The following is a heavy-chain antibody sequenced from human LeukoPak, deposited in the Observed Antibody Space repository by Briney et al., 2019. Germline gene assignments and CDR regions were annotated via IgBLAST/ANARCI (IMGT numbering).Heavy chain of an antibody. V-gene: IGHV3-48*03. CDR1: GFTFSSYE. D-gene: IGHD1-1*01. Sequence: PGGSLRLSCAASGFTFSSYEMNWVRQAPGKGLEWVSYISSSGSTIYYADSVKGRFTISRDNAKNSLYLQMNSLRAEDTAVYYCARDRRTTTVFDYWGQGALLTVSS. CDR3: ARDRRTTTVFDY. CDR2: ISSSGSTI. J-gene: IGHJ4*02.